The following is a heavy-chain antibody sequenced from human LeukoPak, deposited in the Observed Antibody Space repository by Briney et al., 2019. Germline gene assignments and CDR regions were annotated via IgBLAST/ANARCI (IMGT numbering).Heavy chain of an antibody. Sequence: GGSLRLSCAASGFSFNSDWMDWVRRAPGKGLEWVANIKHDESEKNYLDSVKGRFTISRDNAQNSLYLQMNGLRVEDTAVYYCTRRLDDWGQGTLVTVSS. CDR1: GFSFNSDW. V-gene: IGHV3-7*01. D-gene: IGHD3-16*01. CDR2: IKHDESEK. J-gene: IGHJ4*02. CDR3: TRRLDD.